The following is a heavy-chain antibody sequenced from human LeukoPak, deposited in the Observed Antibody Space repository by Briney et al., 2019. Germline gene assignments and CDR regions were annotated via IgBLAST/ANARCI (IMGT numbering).Heavy chain of an antibody. J-gene: IGHJ4*02. D-gene: IGHD4-17*01. V-gene: IGHV4-59*01. CDR3: ARGGTVTNFGY. CDR2: IYYSGST. CDR1: GGSISSYY. Sequence: SETLSLTCTVSGGSISSYYWSWIRQPPGKGLEWIGYIYYSGSTNYDPSLKSRVTISLDTFKNQFSLKLSSVTAAGTAVYYCARGGTVTNFGYWGQGTLVTVSS.